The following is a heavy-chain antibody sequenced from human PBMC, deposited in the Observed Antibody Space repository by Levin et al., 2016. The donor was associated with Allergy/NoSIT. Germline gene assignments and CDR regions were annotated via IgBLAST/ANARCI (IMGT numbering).Heavy chain of an antibody. CDR3: AKDGLNCSSTSCYYRLYYYYGMDV. V-gene: IGHV3-30*18. D-gene: IGHD2-2*01. Sequence: WIRQPPGKGLEWVAVISYDGSNKYYADSVKGRFTISRDNSKNTLYLQMNSLRAEDTAVYYCAKDGLNCSSTSCYYRLYYYYGMDVWGQGTTVTVSS. J-gene: IGHJ6*02. CDR2: ISYDGSNK.